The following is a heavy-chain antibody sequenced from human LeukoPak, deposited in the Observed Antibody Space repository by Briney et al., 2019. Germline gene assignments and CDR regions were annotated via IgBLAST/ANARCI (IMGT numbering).Heavy chain of an antibody. J-gene: IGHJ4*02. D-gene: IGHD3-16*02. Sequence: PSETLSLTCAVSGYSISSGYYWGWIRQPPGKGLEWIGSIYHSGSTYYNPSLKSRVTISVDTSKNQFSLKLSSVTAADTAVYYCARVIYYFDYWGQGTLVTVSS. CDR2: IYHSGST. CDR1: GYSISSGYY. V-gene: IGHV4-38-2*01. CDR3: ARVIYYFDY.